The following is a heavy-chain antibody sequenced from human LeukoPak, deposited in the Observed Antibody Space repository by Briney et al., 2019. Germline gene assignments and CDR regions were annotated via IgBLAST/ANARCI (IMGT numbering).Heavy chain of an antibody. J-gene: IGHJ4*02. V-gene: IGHV3-53*01. Sequence: GGSLRLSCAASGFTVSSNYMSWVRQAPGKGLEWVSVIYSGGSTYYADSVKGRFNISRDNSKNTLYLQMNSLRAEDTAVYYCARETVRGVFDYWGQGTLVTVSS. CDR3: ARETVRGVFDY. CDR2: IYSGGST. CDR1: GFTVSSNY. D-gene: IGHD3-10*01.